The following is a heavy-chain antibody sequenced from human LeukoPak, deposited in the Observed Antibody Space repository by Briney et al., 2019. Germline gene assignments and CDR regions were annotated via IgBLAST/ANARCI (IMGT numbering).Heavy chain of an antibody. CDR1: GFTFSSYG. Sequence: GRSLRLSWAAAGFTFSSYGMHLLRQAPGNVLELGAVICYDGSNKYYADSVKCRFTISRENSKNMQYLQMNSLRAEDTAVYYCARVHEYWGKGTLVTVSS. CDR2: ICYDGSNK. J-gene: IGHJ4*02. CDR3: ARVHEY. V-gene: IGHV3-33*01.